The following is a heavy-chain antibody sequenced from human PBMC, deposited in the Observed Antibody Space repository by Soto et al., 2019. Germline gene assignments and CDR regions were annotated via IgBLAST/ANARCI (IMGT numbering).Heavy chain of an antibody. D-gene: IGHD6-6*01. V-gene: IGHV3-33*01. CDR1: GFTFSSYG. CDR2: IWYDGSNK. CDR3: AREKTPEYGKINKADYYYYYMDV. Sequence: GGSLRLSCAASGFTFSSYGMHWVRQAPGKGLEWVAVIWYDGSNKYYADSVKGRFTISRDNSKNTLYLQMNSLRAEDTAVYYCAREKTPEYGKINKADYYYYYMDVWGKGTTVTVSS. J-gene: IGHJ6*03.